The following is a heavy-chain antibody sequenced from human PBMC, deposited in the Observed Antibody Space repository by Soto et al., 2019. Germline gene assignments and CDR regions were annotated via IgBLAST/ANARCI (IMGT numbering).Heavy chain of an antibody. J-gene: IGHJ5*02. CDR1: GGSMSSGGYS. CDR3: ARVRAAAGLPGGWFDP. D-gene: IGHD6-13*01. CDR2: IYHSGST. Sequence: PSETLSLTCAVSGGSMSSGGYSWSWIRQPPGKGLEWIGYIYHSGSTYYNPSLKSRVTISVDRSKNQFSLKLSSVTAADTAVYYCARVRAAAGLPGGWFDPWGQGTLVTVSS. V-gene: IGHV4-30-2*01.